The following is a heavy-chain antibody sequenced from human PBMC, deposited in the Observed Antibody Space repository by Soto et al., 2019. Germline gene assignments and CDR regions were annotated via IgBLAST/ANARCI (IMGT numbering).Heavy chain of an antibody. Sequence: EVQLLESGGGLVQPGGSLRLSCAASGFTFGSYAMSWVRQAPGKGLQWVSAISGNGGSTYYADSVKGRFTISRDNSKNTLYLQMNSLRADDTASYYCAVPTGIEVTGPDYWGQGTLVTVTS. D-gene: IGHD6-19*01. CDR3: AVPTGIEVTGPDY. V-gene: IGHV3-23*01. J-gene: IGHJ4*02. CDR2: ISGNGGST. CDR1: GFTFGSYA.